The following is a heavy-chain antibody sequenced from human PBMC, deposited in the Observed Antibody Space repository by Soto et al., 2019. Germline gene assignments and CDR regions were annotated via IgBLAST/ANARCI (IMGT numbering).Heavy chain of an antibody. D-gene: IGHD3-3*01. J-gene: IGHJ4*02. CDR2: ISAYNGNT. CDR3: ARDRGYDFWSGSAPLDY. V-gene: IGHV1-18*01. Sequence: ASVKVSCKASGYTFTSYGISWVRQAPGQGFEWMGWISAYNGNTNYAQKLQGRVTMTTDTSTSTAYMELRSLRSDDTAVYYCARDRGYDFWSGSAPLDYWGQGTLVTVSS. CDR1: GYTFTSYG.